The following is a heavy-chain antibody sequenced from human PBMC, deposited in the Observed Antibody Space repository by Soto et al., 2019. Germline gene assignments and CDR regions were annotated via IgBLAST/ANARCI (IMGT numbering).Heavy chain of an antibody. CDR1: GFTVSSSY. D-gene: IGHD2-15*01. CDR3: AREFRDGSNTRLAFDP. V-gene: IGHV3-66*01. CDR2: MYAGGTT. J-gene: IGHJ5*02. Sequence: EMQLVESGEGLVQPGGSLRLSCAASGFTVSSSYMTWVRQAPGKGLEWVSVMYAGGTTYYAGSVKGRFTFSRDNSKNMLYHQMNNLRAEDTAVYYCAREFRDGSNTRLAFDPWGQGTLVTVSS.